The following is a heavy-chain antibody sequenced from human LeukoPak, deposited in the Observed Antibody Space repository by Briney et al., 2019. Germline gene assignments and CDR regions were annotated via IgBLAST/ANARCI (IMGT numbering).Heavy chain of an antibody. J-gene: IGHJ5*02. CDR3: XXXXXXXYSYGPSNWFDP. CDR2: IYHSGST. V-gene: IGHV4-38-2*02. D-gene: IGHD5-18*01. CDR1: GYSISSGYY. Sequence: SETLSLTCTVSGYSISSGYYWGWIRQPPGKGLGWIGSIYHSGSTYYNPSLKSRVTISVDTSKNQFSLKLSSVTAADTAVYYXXXXXXXXYSYGPSNWFDPWGQGTLVTVSS.